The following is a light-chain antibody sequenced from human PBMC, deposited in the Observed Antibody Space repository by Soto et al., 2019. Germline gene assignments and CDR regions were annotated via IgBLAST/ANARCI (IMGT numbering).Light chain of an antibody. J-gene: IGKJ3*01. CDR1: HSINTSF. V-gene: IGKV3-20*01. CDR3: QQYASAPFS. CDR2: AAS. Sequence: EIVLTPSPGTLSLSPVDRATLSCRASHSINTSFLAWFQQKPGQAPRLLIYAASTRATGIPDRFSGSASETDFTLTINRLEPEDSAVYYCQQYASAPFSLGPGTKVDIK.